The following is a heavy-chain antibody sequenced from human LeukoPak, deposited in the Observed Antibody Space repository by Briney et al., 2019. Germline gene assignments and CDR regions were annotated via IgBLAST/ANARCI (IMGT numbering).Heavy chain of an antibody. CDR1: GGSFSGYY. Sequence: KPSETLSLTCAVYGGSFSGYYRSLIRQPPREGLEWIGEINHSGSTNYNPSLKSRVTISVDTSKNQFSLKLSSVTAADTAVYYCARVYSSAKTFDYWGQGTLVTVSS. D-gene: IGHD6-19*01. CDR2: INHSGST. V-gene: IGHV4-34*01. J-gene: IGHJ4*02. CDR3: ARVYSSAKTFDY.